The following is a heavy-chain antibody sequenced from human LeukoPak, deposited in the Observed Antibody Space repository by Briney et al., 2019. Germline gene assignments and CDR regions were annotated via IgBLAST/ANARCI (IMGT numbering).Heavy chain of an antibody. D-gene: IGHD3-16*01. CDR3: ARDLVDDYVWGSYCY. Sequence: GGSLRLSCAASGFTISDYYMSWIRQAPGKGLEWVSYISSSGSTIYYADSVKGRFTISRDNAKNSLYLQMNSLRAEDTAVYYCARDLVDDYVWGSYCYWGQGTLVTVSS. V-gene: IGHV3-11*01. CDR2: ISSSGSTI. CDR1: GFTISDYY. J-gene: IGHJ4*02.